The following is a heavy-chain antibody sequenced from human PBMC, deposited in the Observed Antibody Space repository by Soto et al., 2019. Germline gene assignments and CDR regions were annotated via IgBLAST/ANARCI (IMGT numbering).Heavy chain of an antibody. CDR1: GYTFTNYA. CDR2: INAGNGNT. J-gene: IGHJ2*01. CDR3: ARSGYGSGWYHWYFDF. D-gene: IGHD6-19*01. V-gene: IGHV1-3*01. Sequence: ASVKVSCKASGYTFTNYAIHWVRQAPGQRLEWMGWINAGNGNTRYSQKFQGRVTISRDTSASTAYMELSSLRSEDTAMYFCARSGYGSGWYHWYFDFWGRGTLVTVSS.